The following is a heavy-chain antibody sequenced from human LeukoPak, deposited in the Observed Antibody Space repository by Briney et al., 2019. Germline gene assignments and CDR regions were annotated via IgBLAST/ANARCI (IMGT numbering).Heavy chain of an antibody. CDR3: AKGGGFGGTMTSYYYMDV. D-gene: IGHD1-26*01. CDR2: ISGSGGST. CDR1: GFTFSNAW. J-gene: IGHJ6*03. Sequence: GSLRLSCAASGFTFSNAWMSWVRQAPGKGLEWVSAISGSGGSTYYADSVKGRFTISRDNSKNTLYLQMNSLRAEDTAVYYCAKGGGFGGTMTSYYYMDVWGKGTTVTVSS. V-gene: IGHV3-23*01.